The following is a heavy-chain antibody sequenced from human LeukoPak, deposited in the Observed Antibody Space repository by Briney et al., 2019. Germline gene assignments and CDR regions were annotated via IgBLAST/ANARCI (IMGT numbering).Heavy chain of an antibody. D-gene: IGHD3-10*01. J-gene: IGHJ4*02. Sequence: GGSLRLSCAASGFTVSSNYMSWVRQAPGKGLEWVSVIYSGGSTYYADSVKSRFTISRDNSKNTLYLQMNSLRAEDTAVYYCARERYGSGSYIYYFDYWGQGTLVTVSS. V-gene: IGHV3-66*02. CDR1: GFTVSSNY. CDR3: ARERYGSGSYIYYFDY. CDR2: IYSGGST.